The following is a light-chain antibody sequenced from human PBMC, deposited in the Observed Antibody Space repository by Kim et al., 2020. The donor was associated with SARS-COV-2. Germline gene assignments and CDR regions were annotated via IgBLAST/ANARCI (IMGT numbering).Light chain of an antibody. V-gene: IGLV2-8*01. CDR3: SSFAGSNNFV. CDR1: SSDVGGYSY. J-gene: IGLJ1*01. CDR2: EII. Sequence: QSVSISCTGSSSDVGGYSYVSWYQQYPGKAPKLILFEIIQRPTGVPVRFSGAESGDTASLTVSGLQSEDEADYYCSSFAGSNNFVFGSGTKVTVL.